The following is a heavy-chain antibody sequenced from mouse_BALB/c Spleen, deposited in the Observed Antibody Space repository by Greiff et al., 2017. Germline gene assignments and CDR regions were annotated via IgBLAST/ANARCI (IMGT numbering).Heavy chain of an antibody. CDR3: AREGYDAMDY. CDR1: GYTFTSYY. V-gene: IGHV1S26*01. CDR2: INPSSGYT. J-gene: IGHJ4*01. Sequence: VKLQESGPELVKPGASVRISCKASGYTFTSYYIHWVKQRPGQGLEWIGYINPSSGYTNYNQKFKDKATLTADKSSSTAYMQLSSLTSEDSAVYYCAREGYDAMDYWGQGTSVTVSS.